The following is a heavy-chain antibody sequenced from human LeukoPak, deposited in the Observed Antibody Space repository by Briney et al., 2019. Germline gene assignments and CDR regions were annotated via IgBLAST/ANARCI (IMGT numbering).Heavy chain of an antibody. CDR1: GFTFSSYW. V-gene: IGHV3-7*01. Sequence: GGSLRLSCAASGFTFSSYWMSWVRQAPGKGLEWVANIKQDGSEKYYVDSVKGRFTISRDNAKNSLYLQMNSLGAEDTAVYYCARGQDTAMVHAFDYWGQGTLVTVSS. D-gene: IGHD5-18*01. CDR3: ARGQDTAMVHAFDY. J-gene: IGHJ4*02. CDR2: IKQDGSEK.